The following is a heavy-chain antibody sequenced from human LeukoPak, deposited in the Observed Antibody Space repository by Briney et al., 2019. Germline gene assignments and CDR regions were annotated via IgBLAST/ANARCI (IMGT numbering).Heavy chain of an antibody. Sequence: ASVKVSCKASGYTFTVYYMHWVRQAPGQGLEWMGWINPNSGGTNYAQKFQGRVTMTRDTSISTAYMELSRLRSDDTAVYYCARRIAAAGTSPFDYWGQGTLVTVSS. CDR2: INPNSGGT. J-gene: IGHJ4*02. CDR3: ARRIAAAGTSPFDY. D-gene: IGHD6-13*01. V-gene: IGHV1-2*02. CDR1: GYTFTVYY.